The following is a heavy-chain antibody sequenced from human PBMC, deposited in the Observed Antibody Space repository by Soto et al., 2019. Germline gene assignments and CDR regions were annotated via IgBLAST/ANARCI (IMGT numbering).Heavy chain of an antibody. CDR2: IYYSGST. CDR3: ARHVVDFLMTSSSPNENWFDP. V-gene: IGHV4-39*01. Sequence: TSETLSLTCTVSGGSISSSSYYWGWIRQPPGKGLEWIGSIYYSGSTYYNPSLKSRVTISVDTSKNQFSLKLSSVTAADTAVYYCARHVVDFLMTSSSPNENWFDPWGQGTLVTVSS. D-gene: IGHD6-6*01. CDR1: GGSISSSSYY. J-gene: IGHJ5*02.